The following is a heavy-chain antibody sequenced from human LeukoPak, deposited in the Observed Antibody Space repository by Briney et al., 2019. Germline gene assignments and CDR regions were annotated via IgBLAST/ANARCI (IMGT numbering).Heavy chain of an antibody. CDR3: ARSDDVKQQLVYWYFDL. V-gene: IGHV4-59*01. J-gene: IGHJ2*01. Sequence: SETLSLTCTVSGGSISSYYWSWIRQPPGKGLEWIGYIYYSGSTNYNPSLKSRVTISVDTSKNQFSLKLSSVTAADTAVYYCARSDDVKQQLVYWYFDLWGRGTLVTVSS. CDR2: IYYSGST. D-gene: IGHD6-13*01. CDR1: GGSISSYY.